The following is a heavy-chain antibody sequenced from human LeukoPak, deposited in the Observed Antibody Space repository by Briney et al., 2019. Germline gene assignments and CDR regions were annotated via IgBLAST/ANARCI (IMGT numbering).Heavy chain of an antibody. CDR2: IYSGGST. Sequence: GGSLRLSCAASGFTFSSYAMSWVRQAPGKGLEWVSVIYSGGSTYYADSVKGRFTISRDNSKNTLYLQMNSLRAEDTAVYYCARDGGITMPDSDYWGQGTLVTVSS. V-gene: IGHV3-66*01. J-gene: IGHJ4*02. CDR1: GFTFSSYA. D-gene: IGHD3-10*01. CDR3: ARDGGITMPDSDY.